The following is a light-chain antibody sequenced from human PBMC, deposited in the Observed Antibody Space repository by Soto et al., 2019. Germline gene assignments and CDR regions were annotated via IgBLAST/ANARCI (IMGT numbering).Light chain of an antibody. CDR2: GVS. Sequence: EIVLTQSPGTLSLSPVERTTLSCMASQSVSSSYLAWYQQKPGQAPRLLMYGVSSRATGIPDRFTGSGSGADFTLTISRLEPEDFAVYYCQVYGPSPPITFGQGTRLEIK. CDR3: QVYGPSPPIT. CDR1: QSVSSSY. J-gene: IGKJ5*01. V-gene: IGKV3-20*01.